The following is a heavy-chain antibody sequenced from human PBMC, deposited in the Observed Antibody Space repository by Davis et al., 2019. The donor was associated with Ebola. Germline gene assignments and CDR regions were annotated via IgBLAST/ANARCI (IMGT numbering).Heavy chain of an antibody. CDR2: ISYDGTNK. J-gene: IGHJ6*03. Sequence: GESLKISCAASGFIFSNAWMSWVRQAPGKGLEWVAIISYDGTNKYYADSVKGRFTISRDNSKNTMYLQMNSLRAEDTAVYYCAKYSSSSDMDVWGKGTTVTVSS. V-gene: IGHV3-30*18. D-gene: IGHD6-6*01. CDR3: AKYSSSSDMDV. CDR1: GFIFSNAW.